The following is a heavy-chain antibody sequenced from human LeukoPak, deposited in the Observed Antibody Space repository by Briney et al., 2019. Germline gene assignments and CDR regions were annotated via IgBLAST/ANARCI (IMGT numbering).Heavy chain of an antibody. D-gene: IGHD2-21*02. J-gene: IGHJ1*01. V-gene: IGHV3-53*01. CDR2: IYSGGST. CDR3: ARTDETAPAEDFQH. Sequence: PGGSLRLLCAASGFSLNSNYMSRVRPAPGEGLEWGSVIYSGGSTYYADPVKGRFNIHRDNSKNTLYLQMKSLRAEGTAVYYCARTDETAPAEDFQHWGQGTLVTVCS. CDR1: GFSLNSNY.